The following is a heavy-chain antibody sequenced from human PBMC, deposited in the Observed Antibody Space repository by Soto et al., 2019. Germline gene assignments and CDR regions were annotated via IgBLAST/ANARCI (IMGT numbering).Heavy chain of an antibody. CDR2: IYYSGST. CDR3: ARRDSSPQYRY. D-gene: IGHD2-15*01. J-gene: IGHJ4*02. V-gene: IGHV4-39*01. CDR1: GGSISSSSYY. Sequence: QLQLQESGPGLVKPSETLSLTCTVSGGSISSSSYYWGWIRQPPGKGLEWIGSIYYSGSTYYNPYLKSRVTISVDTSKNQFSLKLSSVTAADTAVYYCARRDSSPQYRYWGQGTLVTVSS.